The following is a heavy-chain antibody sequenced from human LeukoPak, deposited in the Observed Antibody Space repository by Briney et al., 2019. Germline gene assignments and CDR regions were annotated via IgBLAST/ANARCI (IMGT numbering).Heavy chain of an antibody. J-gene: IGHJ4*02. V-gene: IGHV3-21*01. CDR3: ARDPGPGVH. D-gene: IGHD6-6*01. CDR2: ITSSSSYM. Sequence: GGSLRLSCAASGFTFSSYNMNWVRQAPGKGLEWVSSITSSSSYMYYADSVKGRFTISRDNAKNSLYLQMNSLRAEDTAVYYCARDPGPGVHWGQGTLVTVSS. CDR1: GFTFSSYN.